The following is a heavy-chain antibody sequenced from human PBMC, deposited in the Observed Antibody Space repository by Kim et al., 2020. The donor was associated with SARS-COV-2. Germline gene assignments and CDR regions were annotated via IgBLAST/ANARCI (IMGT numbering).Heavy chain of an antibody. CDR3: EASDY. V-gene: IGHV3-23*01. CDR1: GFTFGRYA. Sequence: GGSLRLSCEASGFTFGRYAMSWARQVPGKGLEWVSTISDGGVRTHYADSVKGRFTISRDNSKSTLFLHMNSLRAEDTAVYYCEASDYWGQGSLVTVSS. CDR2: ISDGGVRT. J-gene: IGHJ4*02.